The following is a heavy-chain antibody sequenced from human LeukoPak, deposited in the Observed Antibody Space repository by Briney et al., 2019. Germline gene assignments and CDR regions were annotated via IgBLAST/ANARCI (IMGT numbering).Heavy chain of an antibody. V-gene: IGHV4-59*01. CDR1: GGSFSGYY. CDR2: IYYSGST. Sequence: SETLSLTCAVSGGSFSGYYWSWIRQPPGKGLEWIGYIYYSGSTNYNPSLKSRVTISVDTSKNQFSLKLSSVTAADTAVYYCASLSITGWLYWGQGTLVTVSS. J-gene: IGHJ4*02. D-gene: IGHD6-19*01. CDR3: ASLSITGWLY.